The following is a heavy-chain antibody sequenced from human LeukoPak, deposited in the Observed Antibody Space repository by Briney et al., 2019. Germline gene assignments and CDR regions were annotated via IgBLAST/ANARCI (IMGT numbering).Heavy chain of an antibody. CDR2: IYYSGST. CDR3: ARQPLRFLEWLPNAFDI. J-gene: IGHJ3*02. Sequence: PSETLSLTCTVSGGSISSYYWSWIRQPPGKGLEWIGYIYYSGSTNYNPSLKSRVTISVDTSKNQFSLKLSSVTAADTAVYYCARQPLRFLEWLPNAFDIWGQGTMVTVSS. CDR1: GGSISSYY. V-gene: IGHV4-59*08. D-gene: IGHD3-3*01.